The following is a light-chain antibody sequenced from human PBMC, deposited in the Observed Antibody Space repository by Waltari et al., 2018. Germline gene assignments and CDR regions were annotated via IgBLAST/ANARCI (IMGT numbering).Light chain of an antibody. J-gene: IGLJ3*02. CDR2: RSD. Sequence: QAGLIQPPSVSRALGQTATLTCAGNRNNVGNQGVAWLQQNQGHPPKLLSYRSDNRPSGISERFSASRSGNTASLTITGLQADDEADYYCSAWDKDLVAVVFGGGTKLTVL. CDR3: SAWDKDLVAVV. CDR1: RNNVGNQG. V-gene: IGLV10-54*04.